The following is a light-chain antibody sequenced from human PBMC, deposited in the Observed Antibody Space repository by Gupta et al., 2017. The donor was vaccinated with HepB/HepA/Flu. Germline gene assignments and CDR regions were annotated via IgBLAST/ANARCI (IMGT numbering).Light chain of an antibody. J-gene: IGKJ1*01. Sequence: EIVITQSPATLSVSPGERASLSGRASQSVRSNLAWYQQKPGQAPTLLIHDASTRDTGIPARFSGSGSGTEFTLTISSRQSEDFAVYYCQQYNNWPPWTFGQGTKVEIK. CDR1: QSVRSN. CDR3: QQYNNWPPWT. CDR2: DAS. V-gene: IGKV3-15*01.